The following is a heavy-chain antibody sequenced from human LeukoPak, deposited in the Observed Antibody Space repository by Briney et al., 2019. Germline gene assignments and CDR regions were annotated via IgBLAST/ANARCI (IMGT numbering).Heavy chain of an antibody. V-gene: IGHV1-8*03. Sequence: ASVKVSCKASGYTFTGYYMHWVRQATGQGLEWMGWMNPNSGNTGYAQKFQGRVTITRNTSISTAYMELSSLRSEDTAVYYCARGPSYYDILTGANWFDPWGQGTLVTVSS. CDR2: MNPNSGNT. CDR3: ARGPSYYDILTGANWFDP. CDR1: GYTFTGYY. J-gene: IGHJ5*02. D-gene: IGHD3-9*01.